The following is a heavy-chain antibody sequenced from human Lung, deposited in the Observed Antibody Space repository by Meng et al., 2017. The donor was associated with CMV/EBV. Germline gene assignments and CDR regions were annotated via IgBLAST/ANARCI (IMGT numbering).Heavy chain of an antibody. CDR1: GGSISSGGYY. V-gene: IGHV4-31*03. Sequence: LXCTVSGGSISSGGYYWSWIRQHPGKGLEWIGYIYYSGSTYYNPSLKSRVTISVDTSKNQFSLKLSSVTAADTAVYYCASKPDYYGSGSYYYYGMDVWGQGNXV. D-gene: IGHD3-10*01. J-gene: IGHJ6*02. CDR2: IYYSGST. CDR3: ASKPDYYGSGSYYYYGMDV.